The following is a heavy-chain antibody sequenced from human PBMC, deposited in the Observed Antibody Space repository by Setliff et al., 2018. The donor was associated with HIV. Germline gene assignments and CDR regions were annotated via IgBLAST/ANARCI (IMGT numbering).Heavy chain of an antibody. D-gene: IGHD3-9*01. CDR3: ARDHYDILTGYYRDYYYMDV. V-gene: IGHV1-18*01. Sequence: ASVKVSCKASGYTFTSYGISWVRQAPGQGLEWMGWISAYSGNTNYAQKFQGRVTMTTDTSTSTAYMELRSLRSDDTAVYYCARDHYDILTGYYRDYYYMDVWGKGTTGTAP. J-gene: IGHJ6*03. CDR1: GYTFTSYG. CDR2: ISAYSGNT.